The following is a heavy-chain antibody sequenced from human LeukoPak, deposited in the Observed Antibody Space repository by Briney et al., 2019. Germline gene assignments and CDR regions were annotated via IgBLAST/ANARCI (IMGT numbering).Heavy chain of an antibody. D-gene: IGHD6-19*01. CDR1: GFTFSSYS. CDR3: ARDYQGGYSSGWYVF. V-gene: IGHV3-21*01. J-gene: IGHJ4*02. Sequence: PGGSLRLSCAASGFTFSSYSMNWVRQAPGKGLEWVSSISSSSRYIYYADSVKGRFTISRDNAKNSLYLQMNSLRAEDTAVYYCARDYQGGYSSGWYVFRVQGTLVTVSS. CDR2: ISSSSRYI.